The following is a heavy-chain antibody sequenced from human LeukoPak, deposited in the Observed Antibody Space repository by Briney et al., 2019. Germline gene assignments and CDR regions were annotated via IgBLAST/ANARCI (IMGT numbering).Heavy chain of an antibody. D-gene: IGHD3-22*01. Sequence: PGGSLRLSCAASGFTFSSYWMSWVRQAPGKGLEWVANIKQDGSEKYYVDSVKGRFTISRDNAKNSLYLQMNSLRAEDTAVYYCARGSEYYYDPWAYWGQGTLVTVSS. CDR3: ARGSEYYYDPWAY. CDR1: GFTFSSYW. CDR2: IKQDGSEK. J-gene: IGHJ4*02. V-gene: IGHV3-7*03.